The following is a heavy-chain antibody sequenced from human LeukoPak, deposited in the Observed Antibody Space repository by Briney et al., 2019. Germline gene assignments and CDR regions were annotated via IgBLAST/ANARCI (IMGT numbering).Heavy chain of an antibody. J-gene: IGHJ4*02. CDR3: AGHSSSWYASFDY. Sequence: SETLSLTCTVSGGSISRYYWSWVRQPPGKGLEWIGYIYYSGSTDYNPSLKSRVTISVDTSKNQFSLKLSSVTAADTAVYYCAGHSSSWYASFDYWGQGTLVTVSS. V-gene: IGHV4-59*08. D-gene: IGHD6-13*01. CDR1: GGSISRYY. CDR2: IYYSGST.